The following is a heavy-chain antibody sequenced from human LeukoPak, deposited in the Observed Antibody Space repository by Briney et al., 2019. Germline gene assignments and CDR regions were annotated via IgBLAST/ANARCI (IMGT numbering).Heavy chain of an antibody. CDR3: ARLAGAYCSGGSCYGVDP. D-gene: IGHD2-15*01. J-gene: IGHJ5*02. CDR2: IYYSGST. V-gene: IGHV4-39*07. CDR1: GGSISSSSYY. Sequence: SETLSLTCTVSGGSISSSSYYWGWIRQPPGKGLEWIGSIYYSGSTYYNPSLKSRVTISVDTSKNQFSLKLSSVTAADTAVYYCARLAGAYCSGGSCYGVDPWGQGTLVTVSS.